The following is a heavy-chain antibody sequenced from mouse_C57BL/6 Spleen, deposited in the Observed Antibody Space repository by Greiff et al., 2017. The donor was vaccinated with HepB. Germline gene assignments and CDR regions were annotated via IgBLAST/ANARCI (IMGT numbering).Heavy chain of an antibody. CDR2: IYPRSGNT. Sequence: QVQLQQSGAELARPGASVKLSCKASGYTFTSYGISWVKQRTGQGLEWIGEIYPRSGNTYYNEKFKGKATLTADKSSSTAYMELRSLTSEDSAVYFCARHYGSRDWYFDVWGTGTTVTVSS. CDR1: GYTFTSYG. V-gene: IGHV1-81*01. D-gene: IGHD1-1*01. CDR3: ARHYGSRDWYFDV. J-gene: IGHJ1*03.